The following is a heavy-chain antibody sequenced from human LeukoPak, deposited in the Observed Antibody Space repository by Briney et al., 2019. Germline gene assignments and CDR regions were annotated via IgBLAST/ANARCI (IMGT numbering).Heavy chain of an antibody. D-gene: IGHD6-13*01. CDR1: GGTFSSYA. CDR2: IIPIFGTA. V-gene: IGHV1-69*05. J-gene: IGHJ6*03. Sequence: GASVKVSCKASGGTFSSYAISWVRQAPGQGLEWMGGIIPIFGTANYAQKFQGRVTITTDESTSTAYMELSSLRSEDTAVYYCARGSSPPYPSYYYCYMDVWGKGTTVTVFS. CDR3: ARGSSPPYPSYYYCYMDV.